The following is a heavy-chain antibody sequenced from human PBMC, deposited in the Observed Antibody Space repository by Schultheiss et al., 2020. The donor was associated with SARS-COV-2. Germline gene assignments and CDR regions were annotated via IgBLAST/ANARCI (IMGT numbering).Heavy chain of an antibody. CDR3: ARAGYYGSGSYPFDY. D-gene: IGHD3-10*01. J-gene: IGHJ4*02. Sequence: SETLSLTCSVSGASINFYYWSWIRQPPGKGLEWIGCVYYSGSTNYNPSLKSRVTISVDRSKNQFSLKLSSVTAADTAVYYCARAGYYGSGSYPFDYWGQGTLVTVSS. CDR1: GASINFYY. CDR2: VYYSGST. V-gene: IGHV4-59*12.